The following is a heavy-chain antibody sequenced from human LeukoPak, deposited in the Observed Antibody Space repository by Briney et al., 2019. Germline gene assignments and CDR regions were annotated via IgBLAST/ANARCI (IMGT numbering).Heavy chain of an antibody. CDR1: GFTVSSNY. D-gene: IGHD3-16*01. V-gene: IGHV3-66*01. CDR2: IYSGGST. J-gene: IGHJ3*02. Sequence: GGSLRPSCAASGFTVSSNYMSWVRQAPGKGLEWVSVIYSGGSTYYADSVKGRITISRDNSKNTLYLQMNSLRAEDTAVYYCARGLNTGGYDAFDIWGQGTMVTVSS. CDR3: ARGLNTGGYDAFDI.